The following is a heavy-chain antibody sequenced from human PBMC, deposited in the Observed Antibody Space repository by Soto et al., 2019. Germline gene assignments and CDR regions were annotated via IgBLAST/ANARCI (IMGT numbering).Heavy chain of an antibody. CDR2: IYYSGST. CDR3: ARHPVVVDYYYFYMEV. J-gene: IGHJ6*03. Sequence: SETLSLTCTVSGGSXSSYYWSWIRQPPGKGLEWIGYIYYSGSTNYNPSLKSRVTISVDTSKNQFSLNLSSVTAADTAVYYCARHPVVVDYYYFYMEVWGKGTTVTVSS. D-gene: IGHD2-15*01. V-gene: IGHV4-59*08. CDR1: GGSXSSYY.